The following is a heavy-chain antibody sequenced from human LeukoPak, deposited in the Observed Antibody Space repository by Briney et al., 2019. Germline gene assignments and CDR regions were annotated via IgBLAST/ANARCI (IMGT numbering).Heavy chain of an antibody. CDR2: IYPGDSDT. CDR3: ARPIMTTADPYGMDV. J-gene: IGHJ6*02. CDR1: GSIFTSYW. Sequence: GASLQISCEGSGSIFTSYWIGWGRPLPGKGLEGMGIIYPGDSDTRYSPSFQGQVTISADKSISTAYLQWSSLKASDTAMYYCARPIMTTADPYGMDVWGQGTTVTVSS. D-gene: IGHD3-16*01. V-gene: IGHV5-51*01.